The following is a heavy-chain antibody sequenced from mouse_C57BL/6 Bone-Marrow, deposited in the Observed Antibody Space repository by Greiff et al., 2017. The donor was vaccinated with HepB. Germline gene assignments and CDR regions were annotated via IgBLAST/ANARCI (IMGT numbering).Heavy chain of an antibody. J-gene: IGHJ1*03. CDR3: AREGTTSGYFDV. Sequence: EVQLVESEGGLVQPGRSMKLSCTASGFTFSDYYMAWVRQVPEKGLEWVANINYDGSSTYYLDSLKSRFIISRDNAKNILYLQMSSLKSEDTATYYCAREGTTSGYFDVWGTGTTVTVSS. V-gene: IGHV5-16*01. CDR1: GFTFSDYY. D-gene: IGHD1-1*01. CDR2: INYDGSST.